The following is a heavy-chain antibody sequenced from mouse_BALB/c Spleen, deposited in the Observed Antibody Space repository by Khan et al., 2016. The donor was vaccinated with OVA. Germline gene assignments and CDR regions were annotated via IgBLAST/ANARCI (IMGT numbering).Heavy chain of an antibody. J-gene: IGHJ3*01. D-gene: IGHD2-1*01. Sequence: VQLQQSGAELVKPGASVKLSCSASGFNIKDTYIHWMKQRPEQGLEWIGRIDPPNDDSKYGPKFQAKATLTADTSSNTAYLQLSSLTSEDTAVDYCASVYGNRFAYWGQGNMVSVSA. CDR3: ASVYGNRFAY. CDR1: GFNIKDTY. CDR2: IDPPNDDS. V-gene: IGHV14-3*02.